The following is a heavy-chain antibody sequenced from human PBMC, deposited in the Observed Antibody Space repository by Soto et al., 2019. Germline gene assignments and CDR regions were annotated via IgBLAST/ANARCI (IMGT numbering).Heavy chain of an antibody. CDR2: ITGDGHRT. V-gene: IGHV3-23*01. D-gene: IGHD3-22*01. CDR1: GFTFSGSA. Sequence: EVQLLESGGGLVQPGGSLRLSCTASGFTFSGSAMSWVRQSPGKELEWVAAITGDGHRTYYADSVEGRFTISRDNSKKTLFLQMNSLRTEDTAIYYCAKRDYYDSATFSPLFESWGQGVLVTVSS. J-gene: IGHJ4*02. CDR3: AKRDYYDSATFSPLFES.